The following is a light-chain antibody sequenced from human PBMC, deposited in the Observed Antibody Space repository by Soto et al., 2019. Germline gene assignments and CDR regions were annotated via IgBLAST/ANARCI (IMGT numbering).Light chain of an antibody. CDR1: QTVRNNY. Sequence: EFVLTQSPGTLSLSPGERATLSCRASQTVRNNYLAWYQQKPGQAPRLLIYDASSRATGIPDRFSGGGSGTDFTLTISRLEPEDFEVYYCQQFSSYRLTLGGGTKADIK. CDR2: DAS. V-gene: IGKV3-20*01. CDR3: QQFSSYRLT. J-gene: IGKJ4*01.